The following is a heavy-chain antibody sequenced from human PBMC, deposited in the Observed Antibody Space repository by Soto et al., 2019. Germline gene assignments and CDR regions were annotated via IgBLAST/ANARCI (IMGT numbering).Heavy chain of an antibody. J-gene: IGHJ6*02. Sequence: GESLKSSCKGSGYSFTSYWISWVRQMPVKGLEWMGRIDPSDSYTNYSPSFQGHVTISADKSISTAYLQWSSLKASDTAMYYCARAGSDPYYGMDVWGQGTTVTVSS. CDR3: ARAGSDPYYGMDV. CDR1: GYSFTSYW. CDR2: IDPSDSYT. D-gene: IGHD2-15*01. V-gene: IGHV5-10-1*01.